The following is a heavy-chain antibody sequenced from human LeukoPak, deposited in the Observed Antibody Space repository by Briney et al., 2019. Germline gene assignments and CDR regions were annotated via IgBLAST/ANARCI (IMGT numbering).Heavy chain of an antibody. Sequence: GGSLRLSCAASGFTFSSYGMHWVRQAPGKGLEWVAFIRYDGSNKYYADSVKGRFTISRDNSKNTLYLQMNSLRAEDTAVYYCATTSITIFGVGIGFDYWGQGTLVTVSS. CDR3: ATTSITIFGVGIGFDY. CDR1: GFTFSSYG. D-gene: IGHD3-3*01. V-gene: IGHV3-30*02. J-gene: IGHJ4*02. CDR2: IRYDGSNK.